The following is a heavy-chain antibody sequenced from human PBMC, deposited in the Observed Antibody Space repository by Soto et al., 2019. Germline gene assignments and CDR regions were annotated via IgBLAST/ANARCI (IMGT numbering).Heavy chain of an antibody. D-gene: IGHD3-22*01. V-gene: IGHV1-46*01. CDR2: INPSGGST. CDR3: ARDYDRSGYPRYYFDY. CDR1: GYTFTSYY. J-gene: IGHJ4*02. Sequence: EASVKVSCKASGYTFTSYYMHWVRQAPGQGLEWMGIINPSGGSTSYAQKFQGRVTMTRDTSTSTVYMELSSLRSEDTAVYYCARDYDRSGYPRYYFDYWGQGTLVTVSS.